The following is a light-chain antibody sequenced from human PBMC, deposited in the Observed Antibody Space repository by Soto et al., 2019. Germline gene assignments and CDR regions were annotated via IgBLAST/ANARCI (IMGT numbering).Light chain of an antibody. Sequence: EIVLTQSPATLSLSPGERATLSCRASQSVSSYLAWYQQKPGQAPRLLIYDASNRATGIPARFSGSGSGTDFTLSSICFDPVVFAFYLCQQLFCWSPHCTFGPGTK. CDR1: QSVSSY. CDR3: QQLFCWSPHCT. CDR2: DAS. J-gene: IGKJ3*01. V-gene: IGKV3-11*01.